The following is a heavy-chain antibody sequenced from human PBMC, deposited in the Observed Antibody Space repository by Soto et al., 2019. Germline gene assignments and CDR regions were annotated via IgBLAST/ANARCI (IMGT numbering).Heavy chain of an antibody. D-gene: IGHD5-12*01. J-gene: IGHJ4*02. CDR2: IYPGDSDT. Sequence: GESLKISCKGSGYSFTSYWIGWVRQMPGKGLEWMGIIYPGDSDTRYSPSFQGQVTISADKSISTAYLQWSSLKASDTAMYYCARPPRYSGYEQGGDFDYWGQGTLVTVSS. CDR3: ARPPRYSGYEQGGDFDY. CDR1: GYSFTSYW. V-gene: IGHV5-51*01.